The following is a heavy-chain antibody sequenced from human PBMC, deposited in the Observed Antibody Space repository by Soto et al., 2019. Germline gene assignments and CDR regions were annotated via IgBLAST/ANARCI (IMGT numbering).Heavy chain of an antibody. J-gene: IGHJ4*02. V-gene: IGHV3-30*18. Sequence: QVQLVESGGGVVQPGRSLRLSCAASGFTFSNYGMHWVRQAPGKGLEWVAVISYDGSNNYYADSVKGRFTISRDNSKNTLYLQMTSLRGEDTAVYYGAKDRGSYGDLDYWGPGTLVTVSS. D-gene: IGHD4-17*01. CDR1: GFTFSNYG. CDR2: ISYDGSNN. CDR3: AKDRGSYGDLDY.